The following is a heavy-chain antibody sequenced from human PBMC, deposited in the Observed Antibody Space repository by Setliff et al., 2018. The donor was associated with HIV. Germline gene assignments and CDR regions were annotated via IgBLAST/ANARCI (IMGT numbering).Heavy chain of an antibody. Sequence: GGSLRLSCVASEFIFSNYWMNWVRQAPGKGLEWVANIKPDGTEKNYMDSVKGRFTISRDNAKRSLYLQMSSLRAEDTAVYYCVRVVTIFSTGPHFDPWGQGTLVTVSS. D-gene: IGHD3-3*01. J-gene: IGHJ5*02. CDR1: EFIFSNYW. CDR3: VRVVTIFSTGPHFDP. CDR2: IKPDGTEK. V-gene: IGHV3-7*01.